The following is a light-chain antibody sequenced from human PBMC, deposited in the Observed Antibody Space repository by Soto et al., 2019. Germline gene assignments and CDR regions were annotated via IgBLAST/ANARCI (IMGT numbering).Light chain of an antibody. J-gene: IGKJ3*01. Sequence: EIVLTQSPGALSLSPGERATLSCRASQTIRSNFLAWYQHKPGQAPRLLIYGASTTATGIPDRFSGSGSGTKFTLTISRLEPEDFAVYFCLQNDDSPFSFGPGTKVDI. V-gene: IGKV3-20*01. CDR1: QTIRSNF. CDR3: LQNDDSPFS. CDR2: GAS.